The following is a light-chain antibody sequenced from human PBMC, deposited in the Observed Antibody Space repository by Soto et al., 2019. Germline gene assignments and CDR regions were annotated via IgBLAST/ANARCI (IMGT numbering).Light chain of an antibody. CDR2: EVT. Sequence: QSALTQPASVSGSPGQSITISCTGTSGDVGGFNYVSWYQQHPGKAPKLMIYEVTNRPSGVSNRFSGSKSGNTASLTISGLQAEDEGDYYCSSYTTNYTLVFGGWTKLTVL. J-gene: IGLJ2*01. CDR1: SGDVGGFNY. V-gene: IGLV2-14*01. CDR3: SSYTTNYTLV.